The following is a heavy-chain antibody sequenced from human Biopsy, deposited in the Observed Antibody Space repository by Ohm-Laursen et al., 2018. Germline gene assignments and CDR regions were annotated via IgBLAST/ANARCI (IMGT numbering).Heavy chain of an antibody. V-gene: IGHV1-2*06. D-gene: IGHD4/OR15-4a*01. CDR3: ARASAYGVFDV. J-gene: IGHJ3*01. CDR2: IDPNSDDT. CDR1: GYTFTGHS. Sequence: ASVKVSCKASGYTFTGHSCHWVRQAPGQRLEWVGRIDPNSDDTKYAQKFQGRIAMTTDTSITTAYLEVSSLTSDDAAVYFCARASAYGVFDVWGQGTIVNVSS.